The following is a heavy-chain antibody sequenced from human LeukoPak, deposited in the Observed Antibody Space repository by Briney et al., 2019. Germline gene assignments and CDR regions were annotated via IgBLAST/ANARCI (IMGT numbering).Heavy chain of an antibody. V-gene: IGHV3-20*04. CDR2: INWSGGST. D-gene: IGHD2-15*01. Sequence: TGGSLRLSCAASGFTFDDYGMSWVRQAPGKGLEWVSGINWSGGSTGYADSVKGRFTISRDNAKNSLYLQMNSLRAEDTALYYCARDREEVKSGGGGYYYYMDVWGKGTTVTVSS. CDR1: GFTFDDYG. J-gene: IGHJ6*03. CDR3: ARDREEVKSGGGGYYYYMDV.